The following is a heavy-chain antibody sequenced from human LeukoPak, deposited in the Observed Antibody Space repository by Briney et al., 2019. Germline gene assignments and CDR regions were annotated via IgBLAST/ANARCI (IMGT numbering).Heavy chain of an antibody. V-gene: IGHV4-59*08. Sequence: SETLSLTCTVSDDSISDYYRGWIRQPPGKGLEWIGYFHNSGTSTYNPSLKSRVTIPADTSKNQFSLKLNSVTAADTAVYYCARHLTGQRAFDIWGQGTMVTVSS. CDR2: FHNSGTS. J-gene: IGHJ3*02. CDR3: ARHLTGQRAFDI. CDR1: DDSISDYY.